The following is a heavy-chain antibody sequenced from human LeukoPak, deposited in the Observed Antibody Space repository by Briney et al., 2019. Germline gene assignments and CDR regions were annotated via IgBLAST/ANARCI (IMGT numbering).Heavy chain of an antibody. V-gene: IGHV4-59*01. CDR3: ARGNSNDHLAWFGP. Sequence: PSGTLSLTCTVSGGSISSYYWSWVRQPPGKGLEWIGYIYYTGNTNYNPSLKSRVAISVDTSKNQLSLKLSSVTAADTAVYYCARGNSNDHLAWFGPWGQGTLVSVSS. CDR2: IYYTGNT. J-gene: IGHJ5*02. CDR1: GGSISSYY. D-gene: IGHD2/OR15-2a*01.